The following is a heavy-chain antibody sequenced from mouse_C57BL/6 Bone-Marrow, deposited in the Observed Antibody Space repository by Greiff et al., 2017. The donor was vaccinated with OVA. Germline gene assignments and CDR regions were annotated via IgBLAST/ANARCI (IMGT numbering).Heavy chain of an antibody. Sequence: VKLQESGAELVRPGSSVKLSCTASGYTFTSYWMHWVKQRPIQGLEWIGNIDPSDSETHYNQTFKDKATLTVDKSSSTAYMQLSSLTSEDSAVYYCALITTVVPYYAMDYWGQGTSVTVAS. V-gene: IGHV1-52*01. CDR1: GYTFTSYW. CDR2: IDPSDSET. D-gene: IGHD1-1*01. CDR3: ALITTVVPYYAMDY. J-gene: IGHJ4*01.